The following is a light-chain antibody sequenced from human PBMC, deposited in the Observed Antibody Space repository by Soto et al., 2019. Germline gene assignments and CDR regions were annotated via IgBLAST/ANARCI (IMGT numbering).Light chain of an antibody. Sequence: QSALTQPASVSGSPGQSITISCTGTSSDIGDYNYVSWYQHHPGKAPKLIIYEVINRPSGVSIRFSGSKSGNTASLTISGLRADDEADYYCSSYTSSIAYVFGTGTKLTVL. CDR1: SSDIGDYNY. V-gene: IGLV2-14*01. CDR2: EVI. J-gene: IGLJ1*01. CDR3: SSYTSSIAYV.